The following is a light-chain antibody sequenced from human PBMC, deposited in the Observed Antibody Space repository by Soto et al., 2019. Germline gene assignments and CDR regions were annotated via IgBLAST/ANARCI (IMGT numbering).Light chain of an antibody. V-gene: IGLV2-8*01. CDR3: SSFAGNNNLV. CDR2: EVS. Sequence: QSALTQPPSASGSPGQSVTISCTGTSSDVGGYNYVSWYQQHPGKAPKLMISEVSKRPSGVPAGFSASKSGNTASLTVTGLQAENEADYYCSSFAGNNNLVFGGGTKLTVL. J-gene: IGLJ2*01. CDR1: SSDVGGYNY.